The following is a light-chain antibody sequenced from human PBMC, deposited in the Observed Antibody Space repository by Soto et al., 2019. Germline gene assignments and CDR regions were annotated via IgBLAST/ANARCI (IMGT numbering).Light chain of an antibody. V-gene: IGKV3-15*01. Sequence: EIVMTQSPVTLSASPGEIATLSCRASQSISNNLAWYQQKPGQAPRLLIYGAATRATGIPARFSGSESGKEFTLSISSLQSEDFAVYYCQQYNNWPRTCGQGTKVEIK. CDR2: GAA. CDR1: QSISNN. CDR3: QQYNNWPRT. J-gene: IGKJ1*01.